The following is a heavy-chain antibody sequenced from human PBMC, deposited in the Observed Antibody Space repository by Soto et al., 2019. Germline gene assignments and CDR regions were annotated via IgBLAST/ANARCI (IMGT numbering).Heavy chain of an antibody. Sequence: PGGSLRLSCAASQFTFSTYAMHWVRQAPGKGLEYVSAISSNGGSTYYANSVKGRFTISRDNSKNTLYLQMGSLRAEDMAVYYCASGRGYDILTGYYPYFDYWGQGTLVTVSS. V-gene: IGHV3-64*01. D-gene: IGHD3-9*01. CDR1: QFTFSTYA. CDR3: ASGRGYDILTGYYPYFDY. CDR2: ISSNGGST. J-gene: IGHJ4*02.